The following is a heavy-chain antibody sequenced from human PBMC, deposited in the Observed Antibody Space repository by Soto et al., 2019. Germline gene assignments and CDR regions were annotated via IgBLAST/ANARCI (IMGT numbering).Heavy chain of an antibody. Sequence: SLRLSCAASGFTFGSYWMSWVRQAPGKGLEWLATIKMDASEKKYVDPVKGRFTISRDNAKNSLYLQMNSLRAEDTAVYYCARDGLSVAGKTYYYYGMDVWGQGTTVTVSS. D-gene: IGHD6-19*01. CDR2: IKMDASEK. CDR1: GFTFGSYW. V-gene: IGHV3-7*01. CDR3: ARDGLSVAGKTYYYYGMDV. J-gene: IGHJ6*02.